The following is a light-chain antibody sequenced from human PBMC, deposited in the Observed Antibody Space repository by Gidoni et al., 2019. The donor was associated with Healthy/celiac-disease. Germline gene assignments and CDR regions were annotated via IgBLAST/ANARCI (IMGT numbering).Light chain of an antibody. CDR3: MIWHSSAWV. Sequence: SLSASPGASASLTCTLRSGINVGTYRIYWYQQKPGSPPQYLLRYKSDSDKQQGSGVPSRFSGSKDASANAGILLISGLQSEDEADYYCMIWHSSAWVFGGGTKLTVL. J-gene: IGLJ3*02. CDR1: SGINVGTYR. CDR2: YKSDSDK. V-gene: IGLV5-45*01.